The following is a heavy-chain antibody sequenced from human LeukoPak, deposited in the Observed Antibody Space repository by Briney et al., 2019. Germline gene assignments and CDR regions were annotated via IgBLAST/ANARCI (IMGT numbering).Heavy chain of an antibody. CDR2: IYYAGTT. Sequence: GGSLRLSCAASGFTVSGTYMSWVRQAPGKGREWVSVIYYAGTTYYANSVKGRFTISRDSSKNTLDLQMDRLRVDDTATYYCGSGQGALSYFYMDVWGEGATVTVSS. V-gene: IGHV3-53*01. D-gene: IGHD3-16*01. CDR1: GFTVSGTY. J-gene: IGHJ6*03. CDR3: GSGQGALSYFYMDV.